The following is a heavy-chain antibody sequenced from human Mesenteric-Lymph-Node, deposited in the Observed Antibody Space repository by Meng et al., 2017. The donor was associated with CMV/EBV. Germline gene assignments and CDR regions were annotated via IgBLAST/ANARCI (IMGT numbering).Heavy chain of an antibody. CDR3: ARGSARSSGYSWFDP. J-gene: IGHJ5*02. D-gene: IGHD3-22*01. Sequence: GSLRLSCTVSGGSISSSSYYWGWIRQPPGKGLEWIGSMYYSGSTYSNPSLKSRVTTSIDTSNNQFSLKLNSLTAADTAVYYCARGSARSSGYSWFDPWGQGTLVTVSS. V-gene: IGHV4-39*07. CDR2: MYYSGST. CDR1: GGSISSSSYY.